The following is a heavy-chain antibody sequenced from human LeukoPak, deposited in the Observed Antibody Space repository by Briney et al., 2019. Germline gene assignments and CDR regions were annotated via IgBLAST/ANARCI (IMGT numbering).Heavy chain of an antibody. V-gene: IGHV3-30-3*01. D-gene: IGHD5-24*01. CDR1: GFTFSSYA. CDR3: AKDRARDGYDDY. J-gene: IGHJ4*02. Sequence: GGSLRLSCAASGFTFSSYAMHWVRQAPGKGLEWVAVISYDGSNKYYADSVKGRFTISRDNSKNTLYLQMNSLRAEDTAVYYCAKDRARDGYDDYWGQGTLVTVSS. CDR2: ISYDGSNK.